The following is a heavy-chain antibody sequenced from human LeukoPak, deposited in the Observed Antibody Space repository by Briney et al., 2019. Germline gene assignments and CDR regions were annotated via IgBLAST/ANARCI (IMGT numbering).Heavy chain of an antibody. V-gene: IGHV4-34*01. CDR3: ARGPEMVTYFDY. J-gene: IGHJ4*02. CDR2: INHSGST. CDR1: GGSFSGYY. D-gene: IGHD5-24*01. Sequence: SETLSLTCAVYGGSFSGYYWSWIRQPPGKGLEWIGEINHSGSTNYNPSLKSRVTISVDTSKNQFSLKLSSVTVADTAVYYCARGPEMVTYFDYWGQGTLVTVSS.